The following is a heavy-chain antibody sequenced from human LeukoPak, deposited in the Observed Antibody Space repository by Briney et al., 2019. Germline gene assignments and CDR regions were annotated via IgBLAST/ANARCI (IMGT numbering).Heavy chain of an antibody. J-gene: IGHJ4*02. CDR1: DFAFSNYA. Sequence: GGSLRLSCETSDFAFSNYAMSWVRQAPGRGLEWVSGINYGDGVTYYADSVKGRFTISRDNSKNTLYLQMNSLRAEDTAVYYCAKGQQQPGPFDYWGQGTLVTVSS. V-gene: IGHV3-23*01. CDR3: AKGQQQPGPFDY. D-gene: IGHD6-13*01. CDR2: INYGDGVT.